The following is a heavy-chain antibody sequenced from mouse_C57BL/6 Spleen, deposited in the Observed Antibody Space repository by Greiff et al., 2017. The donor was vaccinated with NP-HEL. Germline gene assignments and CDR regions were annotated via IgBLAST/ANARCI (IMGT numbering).Heavy chain of an antibody. CDR3: ARHSNYFDY. D-gene: IGHD2-5*01. CDR1: GYSFTGYY. J-gene: IGHJ2*01. V-gene: IGHV1-42*01. Sequence: VQLKQSGPELVKPGASVKISCKASGYSFTGYYMNWVKQSPEKSLEWIGEINPSTGGTTYNQKFKAKATLTVDKSSSTAYMQLKSLTSEDSAVYYCARHSNYFDYWGQGTTLTVSS. CDR2: INPSTGGT.